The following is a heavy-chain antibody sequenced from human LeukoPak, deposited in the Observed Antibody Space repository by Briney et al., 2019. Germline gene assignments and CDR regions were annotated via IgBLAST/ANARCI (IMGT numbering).Heavy chain of an antibody. CDR3: ARGSDSSGWYDYFDY. Sequence: PGGSLRLSCAASGFTFSSYGMHWVRQAPGKGLEWVAVISYDGSNTYYADSVKGRFTISRDNSKNMLYLQMNSLRAEDTAVYYCARGSDSSGWYDYFDYWGQGTLVTVSS. CDR2: ISYDGSNT. CDR1: GFTFSSYG. D-gene: IGHD6-19*01. V-gene: IGHV3-30*03. J-gene: IGHJ4*02.